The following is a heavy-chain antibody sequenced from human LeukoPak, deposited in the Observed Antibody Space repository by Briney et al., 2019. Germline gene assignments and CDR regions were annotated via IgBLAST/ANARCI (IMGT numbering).Heavy chain of an antibody. Sequence: GGSLRLSCAASGFTFSSYAMSWVRQAPGKGLEWVSAISGSGGSTYYADSVKGRFTISRDNSKNTLYLQMNSLSAEDTAVYYCAKGGAPLTGSYYMDVWGKGTTVTVSS. J-gene: IGHJ6*03. V-gene: IGHV3-23*01. CDR2: ISGSGGST. CDR3: AKGGAPLTGSYYMDV. CDR1: GFTFSSYA. D-gene: IGHD3-9*01.